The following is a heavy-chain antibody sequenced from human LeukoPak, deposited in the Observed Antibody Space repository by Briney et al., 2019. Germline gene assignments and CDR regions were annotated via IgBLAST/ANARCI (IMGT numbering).Heavy chain of an antibody. CDR3: ARTWVPYYYYGMDV. D-gene: IGHD1-14*01. CDR2: ISGSGGST. Sequence: PGGSLRLSCAASGFTFSSYAMSWFRQAPGKGLEWVSAISGSGGSTYYADSVKGRFTISRDNSKNTLYLQMNSLRAEDTAVYYCARTWVPYYYYGMDVWGQGTTVTVSS. V-gene: IGHV3-23*01. J-gene: IGHJ6*02. CDR1: GFTFSSYA.